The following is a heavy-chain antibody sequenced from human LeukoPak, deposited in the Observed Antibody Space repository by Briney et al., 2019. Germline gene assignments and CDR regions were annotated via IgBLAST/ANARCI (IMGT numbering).Heavy chain of an antibody. J-gene: IGHJ3*02. CDR3: ARDLRVYDAFDI. CDR1: GGSISSYY. CDR2: IYYSGST. Sequence: PSETLSLTCTVSGGSISSYYWSWIRQPPGKGLEWIGYIYYSGSTNYNPSLKSRVTISVDTSKNQFSLKLSSVTAADTAVYYCARDLRVYDAFDIWGQGTMVTVSS. V-gene: IGHV4-59*01.